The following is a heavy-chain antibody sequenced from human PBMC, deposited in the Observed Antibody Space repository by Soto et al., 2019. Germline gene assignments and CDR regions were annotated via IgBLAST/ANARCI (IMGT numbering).Heavy chain of an antibody. V-gene: IGHV3-30-3*01. J-gene: IGHJ4*02. CDR1: GFTFSSYA. D-gene: IGHD5-18*01. CDR2: ISYDGSNK. CDR3: ARGYALDY. Sequence: QVQLVESGGGVVQPGRSLRLSCAASGFTFSSYAMHWVRQAPGKGLEWVAVISYDGSNKYYADSVKGRFTISRDNSKNTLYLQMNRLRADETAGYDCARGYALDYWGQGTLVTVSS.